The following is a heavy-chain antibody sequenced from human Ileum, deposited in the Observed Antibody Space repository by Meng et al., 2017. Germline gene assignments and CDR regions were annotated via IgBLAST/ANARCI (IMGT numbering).Heavy chain of an antibody. CDR2: INHSGST. D-gene: IGHD4-17*01. Sequence: QVELQQGGAGLLKPSETLSLTCAVYGGSFSGYYWSWIRQAPGKGLEWIGEINHSGSTNYNPSLKSRVSISVDRSNNQISLTASSVTAADTAVYYCARGRYGDYWCYFDLWGRGTLVTVSS. CDR3: ARGRYGDYWCYFDL. V-gene: IGHV4-34*01. CDR1: GGSFSGYY. J-gene: IGHJ2*01.